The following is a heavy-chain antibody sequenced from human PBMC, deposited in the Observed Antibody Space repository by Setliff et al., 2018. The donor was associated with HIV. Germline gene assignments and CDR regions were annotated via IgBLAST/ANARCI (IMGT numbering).Heavy chain of an antibody. CDR3: AKTSGWTTIDY. CDR1: GFTFDDYG. D-gene: IGHD6-19*01. J-gene: IGHJ4*02. V-gene: IGHV3-20*04. Sequence: GGSLRLSCAASGFTFDDYGMSWVRQAPGKGLEWVSGINGNGGSTGYADSVKGRFTISRDDSKNTVYLQMNSLRAEDTAVYYCAKTSGWTTIDYWGQGTLGTVSS. CDR2: INGNGGST.